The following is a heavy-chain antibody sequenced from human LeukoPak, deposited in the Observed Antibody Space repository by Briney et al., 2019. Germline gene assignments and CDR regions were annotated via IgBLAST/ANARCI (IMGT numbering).Heavy chain of an antibody. CDR3: ARENGYDRDRELTL. V-gene: IGHV1-69*13. J-gene: IGHJ4*02. D-gene: IGHD5-12*01. CDR1: GGTFSSYA. Sequence: SVKVSCKASGGTFSSYAISWVRQAPGQGLEWMGGIIPIFGTANYAQKFQGRVAITADESTSTAYMELSSLRSEDTAVYYCARENGYDRDRELTLWGQGTLVTVSS. CDR2: IIPIFGTA.